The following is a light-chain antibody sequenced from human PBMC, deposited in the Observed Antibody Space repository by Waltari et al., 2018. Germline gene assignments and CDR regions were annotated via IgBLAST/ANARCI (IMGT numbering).Light chain of an antibody. V-gene: IGKV3D-15*01. Sequence: EIVMTQSPATLSVSPGERATLSCRASQSVAGNLAWYQQKPGQAPRLLIYGASTRATGIPARCGGSGSGTEFTLTISSLQSEDFAVYYCQQYNNWPRTFGQGTKVEIK. CDR2: GAS. J-gene: IGKJ1*01. CDR3: QQYNNWPRT. CDR1: QSVAGN.